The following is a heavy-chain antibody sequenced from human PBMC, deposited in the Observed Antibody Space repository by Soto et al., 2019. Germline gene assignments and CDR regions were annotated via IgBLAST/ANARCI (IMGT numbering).Heavy chain of an antibody. CDR2: ISYDGSNK. CDR3: ARGGYADYGMDV. V-gene: IGHV3-30-3*01. J-gene: IGHJ6*02. D-gene: IGHD5-18*01. Sequence: WGALRLSCAASGFTFSSYAMHWVRQAPGKGLECVAVISYDGSNKYYADSVKGRFTISRDNSKSTLYLQMNSLRAEDTAVYYCARGGYADYGMDVWGQGTTVNVSS. CDR1: GFTFSSYA.